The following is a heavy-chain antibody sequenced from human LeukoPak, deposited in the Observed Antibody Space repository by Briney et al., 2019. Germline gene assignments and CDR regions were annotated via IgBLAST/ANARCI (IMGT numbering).Heavy chain of an antibody. V-gene: IGHV1-69*06. Sequence: SVKVSCKASGYTFTNYGISWMRQAPGQGLEWMGGIIPIFGTANYAQKFQGRVTITADKSTSTAYMELSSLRSEDTAVYYCARDALMTYYYDSSGYLFDYWGQGTLVTVSS. CDR1: GYTFTNYG. J-gene: IGHJ4*02. CDR2: IIPIFGTA. CDR3: ARDALMTYYYDSSGYLFDY. D-gene: IGHD3-22*01.